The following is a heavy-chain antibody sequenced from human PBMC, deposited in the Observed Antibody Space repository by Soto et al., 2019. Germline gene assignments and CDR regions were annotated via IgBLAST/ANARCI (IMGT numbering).Heavy chain of an antibody. D-gene: IGHD2-15*01. CDR1: GYTFTRYN. V-gene: IGHV1-46*01. CDR2: INPSGGTT. J-gene: IGHJ4*02. CDR3: ARVRGGGSEYFFDY. Sequence: ASVKVSCKASGYTFTRYNVHWVRQAPGQGLEWMAIINPSGGTTYYVQKFEGRVTLTTDTSTSTVYMELSSLRSDDPAVYYCARVRGGGSEYFFDYWGQGTLVTVSS.